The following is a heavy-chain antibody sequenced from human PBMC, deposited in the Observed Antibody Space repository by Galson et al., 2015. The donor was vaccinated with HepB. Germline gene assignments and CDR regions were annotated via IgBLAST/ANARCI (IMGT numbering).Heavy chain of an antibody. CDR1: GGTFSSNS. D-gene: IGHD1-26*01. J-gene: IGHJ3*02. V-gene: IGHV1-69*04. CDR2: IIPILGRA. Sequence: SVKVSCKASGGTFSSNSISWVRQAPGQGLEWMGRIIPILGRANYAQKFQVRVTITADKSTNTSYMEVSSLRSEDTAVYYCARDGWSGNYFDGAFDMWGQGTMVTVSS. CDR3: ARDGWSGNYFDGAFDM.